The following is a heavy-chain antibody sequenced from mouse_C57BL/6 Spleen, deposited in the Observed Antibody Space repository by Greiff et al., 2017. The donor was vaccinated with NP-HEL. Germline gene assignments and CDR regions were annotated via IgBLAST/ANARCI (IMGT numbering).Heavy chain of an antibody. J-gene: IGHJ4*01. Sequence: QVQLQQPGAELVKPGASVKLSCKASGYTFTSYWMQWVKQRPGQGLEWIGEIDPSDSYTNYNQKFKGKAKLTVDTSSSTAYMQLSSLTSEDAAVYYCANIPRGDYWGQGTSVTVSS. CDR1: GYTFTSYW. D-gene: IGHD3-3*01. CDR2: IDPSDSYT. CDR3: ANIPRGDY. V-gene: IGHV1-50*01.